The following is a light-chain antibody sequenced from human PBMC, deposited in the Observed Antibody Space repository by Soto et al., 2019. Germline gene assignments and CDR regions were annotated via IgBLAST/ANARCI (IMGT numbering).Light chain of an antibody. Sequence: QSALTQPASVSGSPGQSITISCTGTSSDVGGYNYVSWYQQHPGKAPKLMIYDVSNRPSGVSNRFSGSKSGNTPSLTISGLQAEDEADYYCSSYTSSSTQVFGTGTKLTVL. V-gene: IGLV2-14*01. J-gene: IGLJ1*01. CDR1: SSDVGGYNY. CDR3: SSYTSSSTQV. CDR2: DVS.